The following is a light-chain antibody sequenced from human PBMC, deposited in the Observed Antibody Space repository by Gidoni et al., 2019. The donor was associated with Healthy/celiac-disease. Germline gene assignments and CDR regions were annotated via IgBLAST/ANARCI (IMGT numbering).Light chain of an antibody. Sequence: AIQLTQSPSSLSASVGDRVTITCRASQGISSALAWYQQKPGEAPKLLIYDASSLESGVPSRISGGGSGTDFTLTISSLQPEDFATYCCQRFNSYPLTFGGGTKVEIK. J-gene: IGKJ4*01. CDR1: QGISSA. CDR2: DAS. CDR3: QRFNSYPLT. V-gene: IGKV1-13*02.